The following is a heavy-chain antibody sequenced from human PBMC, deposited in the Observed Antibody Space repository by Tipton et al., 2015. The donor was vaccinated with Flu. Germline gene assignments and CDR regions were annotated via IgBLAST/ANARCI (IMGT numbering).Heavy chain of an antibody. CDR1: GGSISSSSYY. J-gene: IGHJ4*02. CDR2: IYYSGST. Sequence: TLSLTCTVSGGSISSSSYYWGWIRQPKGKGLEWIGSIYYSGSTYYNPSLKSRVNISVDTSKNQFSLKLSSVTAADTAVYYCARDYPWLRVFDYWGQGTLVTVSS. D-gene: IGHD5-12*01. CDR3: ARDYPWLRVFDY. V-gene: IGHV4-39*07.